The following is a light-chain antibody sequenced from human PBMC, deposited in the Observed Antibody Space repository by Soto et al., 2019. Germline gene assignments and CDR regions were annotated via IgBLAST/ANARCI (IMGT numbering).Light chain of an antibody. V-gene: IGKV3-15*01. Sequence: LTQSPATLSVSEGERVTLSCRASESVRTSLAWYQHKPGRSPSLLMYGASNRATGIPDRVSGSGSGTDFTLTITSLKSDDLAIYYCQQYGDWPRTFGQGTKVDIK. CDR1: ESVRTS. CDR2: GAS. CDR3: QQYGDWPRT. J-gene: IGKJ1*01.